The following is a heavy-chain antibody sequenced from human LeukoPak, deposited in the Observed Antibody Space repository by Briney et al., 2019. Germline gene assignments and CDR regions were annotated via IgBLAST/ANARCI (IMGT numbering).Heavy chain of an antibody. CDR1: GYTFTSYG. J-gene: IGHJ4*02. Sequence: ASVKVSCKASGYTFTSYGISWVRQAPGQGLEWMGWISAYNGNTNYAQKPQGRVTMTTDTSTSTAYMELRSLRSDDTAVYYCARDSLLPPQFCSSTSCYSLRPFDYWGQGTLVTVSS. CDR3: ARDSLLPPQFCSSTSCYSLRPFDY. D-gene: IGHD2-2*01. CDR2: ISAYNGNT. V-gene: IGHV1-18*01.